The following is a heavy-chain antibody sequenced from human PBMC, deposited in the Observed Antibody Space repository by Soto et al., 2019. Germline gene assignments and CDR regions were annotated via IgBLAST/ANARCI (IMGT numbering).Heavy chain of an antibody. CDR2: VSASGSIT. CDR1: GFSFSSYA. V-gene: IGHV3-23*01. Sequence: EVQLLESGGGLVQPGESLRLSCAVSGFSFSSYAMSWVRQTPGKGLEWVSTVSASGSITHSADSVKGRFTISRDNSQNTLYLQMNGLRAEDTAVYYCAREVVTETTWGSFDSWGQGTLVTVSS. CDR3: AREVVTETTWGSFDS. D-gene: IGHD2-21*02. J-gene: IGHJ4*02.